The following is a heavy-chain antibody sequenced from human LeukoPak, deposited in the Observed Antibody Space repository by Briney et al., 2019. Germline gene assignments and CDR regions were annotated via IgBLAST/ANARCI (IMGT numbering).Heavy chain of an antibody. CDR3: AKGITRDSYYLDY. D-gene: IGHD1-20*01. CDR1: GYTFSSDG. CDR2: VSNNGIDK. J-gene: IGHJ4*02. Sequence: GGSLRLSCAASGYTFSSDGIHWVGQAPGKGLEWVAFVSNNGIDKHYGDSVQGRFSISRDNSKNTLYLEMKSLRVEDTAMYYCAKGITRDSYYLDYWGQGTLVTVSS. V-gene: IGHV3-30*02.